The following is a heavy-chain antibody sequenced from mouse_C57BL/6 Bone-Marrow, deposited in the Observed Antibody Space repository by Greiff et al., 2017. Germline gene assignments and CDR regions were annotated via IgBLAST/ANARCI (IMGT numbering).Heavy chain of an antibody. CDR1: GFTFSDAW. CDR2: IRNKANNHET. V-gene: IGHV6-6*01. D-gene: IGHD2-1*01. J-gene: IGHJ3*01. Sequence: EVKLVESGGGLVQPGGSMKLSCVVSGFTFSDAWMDWVRQSPEKGLEWVGEIRNKANNHETYYAESVKGRFTISRDDSKSSVYLQMNSLRAEDTGIYYCTGGNYVRFAYWGQGTLVTVSA. CDR3: TGGNYVRFAY.